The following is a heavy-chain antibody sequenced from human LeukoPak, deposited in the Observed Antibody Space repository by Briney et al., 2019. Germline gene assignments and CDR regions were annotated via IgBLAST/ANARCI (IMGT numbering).Heavy chain of an antibody. CDR1: GGTFSSYA. V-gene: IGHV1-69*01. CDR2: IIPIFGTA. D-gene: IGHD3-10*01. CDR3: ARSARERLWFGELYFDY. J-gene: IGHJ4*02. Sequence: GSSVKVSCKASGGTFSSYAISWVRQAPGQGLEWMGGIIPIFGTANYAQKFQGRVTITADESTSTAYMELSSLRSEDTAVYYCARSARERLWFGELYFDYWGQGTLVTVSS.